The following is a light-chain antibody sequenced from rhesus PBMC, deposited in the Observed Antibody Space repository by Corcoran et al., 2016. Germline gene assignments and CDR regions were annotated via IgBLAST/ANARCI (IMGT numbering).Light chain of an antibody. Sequence: EVVMAQSPATLALSPGERATLSCRASLILSNNLAWYQQRPGQAPRLLIQGAANRATGVPERFSGSGYGPDFTLTISSLEPEDVGVYFCLQTSNWPRTFGQGTKVEI. CDR3: LQTSNWPRT. CDR1: LILSNN. J-gene: IGKJ1*01. CDR2: GAA. V-gene: IGKV3-24*04.